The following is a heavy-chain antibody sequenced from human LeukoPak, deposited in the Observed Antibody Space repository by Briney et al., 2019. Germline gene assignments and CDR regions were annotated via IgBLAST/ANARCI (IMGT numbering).Heavy chain of an antibody. D-gene: IGHD6-13*01. Sequence: GGSLRLSCAASGFTFSSYVMSWVRQAPGKGLEWVSNIGGSVGSMFYAASVKGRFAISRDNSKNTLFLRMNNLRVDDTAVYYCAKRGNSWDLFDYWGQGTLVTVSS. J-gene: IGHJ4*02. CDR3: AKRGNSWDLFDY. V-gene: IGHV3-23*01. CDR1: GFTFSSYV. CDR2: IGGSVGSM.